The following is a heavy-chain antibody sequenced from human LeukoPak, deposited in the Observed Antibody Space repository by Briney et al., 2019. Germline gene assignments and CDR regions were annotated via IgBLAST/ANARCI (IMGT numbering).Heavy chain of an antibody. D-gene: IGHD2-15*01. V-gene: IGHV3-23*01. J-gene: IGHJ4*02. CDR1: GFTFSSYA. Sequence: PGGSLRLSCAASGFTFSSYAMSSVRQAPGKGLEWVSAICGSGGSTYYADSVKGRFTISRDNSKNTLYLQMNSLRAEDTAVYYCAKDPGYCSGGSCYTPFDYWGQGTLVTVSS. CDR2: ICGSGGST. CDR3: AKDPGYCSGGSCYTPFDY.